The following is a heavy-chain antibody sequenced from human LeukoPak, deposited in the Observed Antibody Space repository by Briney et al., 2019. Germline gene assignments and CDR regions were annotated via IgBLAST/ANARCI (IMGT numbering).Heavy chain of an antibody. V-gene: IGHV3-33*01. J-gene: IGHJ3*02. CDR1: GFSFSSYG. CDR2: IYFDTKNI. CDR3: ARESCLNAVCYTGEGAFDI. D-gene: IGHD2-8*01. Sequence: GGSLRLSCAASGFSFSSYGLHWVRQAPGKGLEWLAVIYFDTKNIHYADSVKGRFTVSRDDSKNTLYLQMNSLRAEDTAVYYCARESCLNAVCYTGEGAFDIWGQGTMVTVSS.